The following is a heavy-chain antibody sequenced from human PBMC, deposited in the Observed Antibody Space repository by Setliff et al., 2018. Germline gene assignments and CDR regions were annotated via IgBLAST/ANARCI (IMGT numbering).Heavy chain of an antibody. J-gene: IGHJ3*02. CDR2: IDPSGNT. D-gene: IGHD3-22*01. Sequence: PSETLSLTCTVSGGSISSGSNYWSWIRQPAGRGLEWIGHIDPSGNTNYHPSLKSRVTISGDASKNQFSLKLNSVTAADTAVYYCARDRISRYYDSGAHAFDIWGQGTMVTVSS. V-gene: IGHV4-61*09. CDR3: ARDRISRYYDSGAHAFDI. CDR1: GGSISSGSNY.